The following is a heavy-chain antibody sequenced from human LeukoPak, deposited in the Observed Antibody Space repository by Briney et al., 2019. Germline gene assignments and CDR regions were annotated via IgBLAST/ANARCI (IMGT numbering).Heavy chain of an antibody. CDR2: LTRTSSAT. CDR3: ATGGSEYRSDWFDS. V-gene: IGHV3-48*01. D-gene: IGHD5-18*01. J-gene: IGHJ5*01. CDR1: GFRFSSYD. Sequence: PGGSLRLSCVGSGFRFSSYDMNWVRQAPGRGLEWLSYLTRTSSATWYADSVKGRFTIFRDNAKSSLYLQMNGLRVEDTAVYYCATGGSEYRSDWFDSWGQGTLVNVAS.